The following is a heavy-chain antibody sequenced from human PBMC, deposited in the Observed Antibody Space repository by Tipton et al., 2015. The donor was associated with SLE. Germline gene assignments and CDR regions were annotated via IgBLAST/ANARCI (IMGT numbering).Heavy chain of an antibody. CDR1: GGSISSSSYY. V-gene: IGHV4-39*07. D-gene: IGHD5-18*01. Sequence: LRLSCTVSGGSISSSSYYWGWIRQPPGKGLEWIGSIYHSGSTNYNPSLKSRVTISVDTSKNQFSLKLSSVTAADTAVYYCARGARYSYGPTYWYFDLWGRGTLVTVSS. J-gene: IGHJ2*01. CDR2: IYHSGST. CDR3: ARGARYSYGPTYWYFDL.